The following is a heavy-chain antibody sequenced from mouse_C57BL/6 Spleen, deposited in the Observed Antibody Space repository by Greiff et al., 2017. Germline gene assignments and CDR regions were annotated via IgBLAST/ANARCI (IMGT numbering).Heavy chain of an antibody. CDR3: DRDYDCTVGYYFDD. V-gene: IGHV14-3*01. J-gene: IGHJ2*01. Sequence: EVQLQQSVAELVRPGASVKLSCTASGFTFKNTYMHWVKQRPEQGLGWIGRIDPSNGNPKYAPKFKGKANITADTSSTTAYLQFSSLTSEDTAIYYCDRDYDCTVGYYFDDWGQGTTLTVSS. D-gene: IGHD2-4*01. CDR1: GFTFKNTY. CDR2: IDPSNGNP.